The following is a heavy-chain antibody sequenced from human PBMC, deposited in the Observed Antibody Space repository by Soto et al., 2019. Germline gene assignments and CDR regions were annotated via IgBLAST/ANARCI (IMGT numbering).Heavy chain of an antibody. D-gene: IGHD6-13*01. CDR3: ARVRTEYGSPSIDV. CDR1: GGSISNNNW. CDR2: IYHSGIT. Sequence: PSETLSLTCAVSGGSISNNNWWSRVQHPPGKGLEWIGKIYHSGITNYNPSLKSRVTISVDKSKNQFSLRINSVTAADTAVYYCARVRTEYGSPSIDVWGQGTTVTVSS. V-gene: IGHV4-4*02. J-gene: IGHJ6*02.